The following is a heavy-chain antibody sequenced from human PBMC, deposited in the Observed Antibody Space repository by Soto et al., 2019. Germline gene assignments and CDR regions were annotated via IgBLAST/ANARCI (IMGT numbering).Heavy chain of an antibody. CDR3: AKVGDYCSSTSCYELIDFDY. J-gene: IGHJ4*02. Sequence: EVQLLESGGGLVQPVGSLRLSCAASGFTFSSYAMSWVRQAPGKGLEWVSAISGSGGSTYYADSVKGRFTISRDNSKNTLYLQMNSLRAEDTAVYYCAKVGDYCSSTSCYELIDFDYWGQGTLVTVSS. D-gene: IGHD2-2*01. CDR2: ISGSGGST. V-gene: IGHV3-23*01. CDR1: GFTFSSYA.